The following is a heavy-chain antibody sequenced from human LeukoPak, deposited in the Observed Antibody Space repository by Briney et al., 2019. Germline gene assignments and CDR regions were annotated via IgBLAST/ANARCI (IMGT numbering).Heavy chain of an antibody. CDR2: INTNTGNP. J-gene: IGHJ4*02. Sequence: ASVKVSCKASGGTFSSYAISWVRQAPGQGLEWMGWINTNTGNPTYAQGFTGRFVFSLDTSVSTAYLQISSLKAEDTAVYYCAVLGTTGTTGFDYWGQGTLVTVSS. CDR1: GGTFSSYA. D-gene: IGHD1-1*01. V-gene: IGHV7-4-1*02. CDR3: AVLGTTGTTGFDY.